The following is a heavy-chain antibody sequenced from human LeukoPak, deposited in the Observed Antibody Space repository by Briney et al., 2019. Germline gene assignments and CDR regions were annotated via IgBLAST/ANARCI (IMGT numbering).Heavy chain of an antibody. CDR1: GGSISSSNW. Sequence: SETLSHTCAVSGGSISSSNWCIWVRQPPGKGLEWIGEIYRTGSTNYNPSLKSRVTMSVDKSKNQFSLKMSSVTAADTAVYYCARRFGELYPNYYYGMDVWGKGTTVTVSS. CDR3: ARRFGELYPNYYYGMDV. J-gene: IGHJ6*04. CDR2: IYRTGST. V-gene: IGHV4-4*02. D-gene: IGHD3-16*01.